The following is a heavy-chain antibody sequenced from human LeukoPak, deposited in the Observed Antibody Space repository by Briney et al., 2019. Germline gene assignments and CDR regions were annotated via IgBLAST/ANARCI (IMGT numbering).Heavy chain of an antibody. J-gene: IGHJ4*02. D-gene: IGHD6-6*01. Sequence: PGGSLRLSCAASGFTFSSYEMNWVRQAPGKGLEWVSYISNSGTTIYYADSVKGRFTISRDNAKNSLYLQMNSLRVEDTAVYYCARGGAARPDFWGQGTLVTVSS. CDR2: ISNSGTTI. CDR1: GFTFSSYE. V-gene: IGHV3-48*03. CDR3: ARGGAARPDF.